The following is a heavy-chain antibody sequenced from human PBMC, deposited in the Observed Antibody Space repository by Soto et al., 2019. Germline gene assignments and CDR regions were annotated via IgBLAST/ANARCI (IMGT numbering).Heavy chain of an antibody. V-gene: IGHV1-69*02. CDR1: GGTFSSYT. Sequence: SVKVSCKASGGTFSSYTISWVRQAPGQGLEWMGRIIPILGIANYAQKFQGRVTITADKSTSTAYMELSSLRSEDTAVYYCTTFGGVIVQNGFAPWGQGTLVTVSS. CDR2: IIPILGIA. J-gene: IGHJ5*02. D-gene: IGHD3-16*02. CDR3: TTFGGVIVQNGFAP.